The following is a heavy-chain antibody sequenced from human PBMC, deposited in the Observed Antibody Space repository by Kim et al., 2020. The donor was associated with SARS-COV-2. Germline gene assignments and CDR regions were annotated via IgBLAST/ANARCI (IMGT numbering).Heavy chain of an antibody. V-gene: IGHV4-39*01. J-gene: IGHJ3*02. Sequence: NPSLKSRVTISVDTSKNQFSLKLSSVTAADTAVYYCARHSMVRGVRAFDMWGQGTMVTVSS. D-gene: IGHD3-10*01. CDR3: ARHSMVRGVRAFDM.